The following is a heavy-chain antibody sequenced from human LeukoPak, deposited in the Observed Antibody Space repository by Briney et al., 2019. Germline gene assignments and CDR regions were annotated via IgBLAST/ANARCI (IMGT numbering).Heavy chain of an antibody. D-gene: IGHD3-16*01. CDR2: IRTSTASAYNT. CDR3: ARDQRFAFDY. J-gene: IGHJ4*02. CDR1: GFTFTDYP. V-gene: IGHV3-48*02. Sequence: GGSLRLSCAASGFTFTDYPMNWVRQAPGRGLEWVANIRTSTASAYNTYYADSVQGRVIISRDDAKKTLYLHMNGLRDDDTAVYYCARDQRFAFDYWGQGVLVTVSS.